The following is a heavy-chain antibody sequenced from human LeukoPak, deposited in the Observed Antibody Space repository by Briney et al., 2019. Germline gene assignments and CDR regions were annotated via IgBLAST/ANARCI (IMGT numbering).Heavy chain of an antibody. J-gene: IGHJ6*03. CDR3: AREARLRWSGFGADYYYYYMDV. Sequence: SQTLSLTCAISGDSVSSNSAAWNWIRQSPSRGLEWLGRTYYRSKWYNDYAVSVKSRITINPDTSKNQFSLQLNSVTPEDTAVYYCAREARLRWSGFGADYYYYYMDVWGKGTTVTVSS. D-gene: IGHD4-23*01. CDR1: GDSVSSNSAA. CDR2: TYYRSKWYN. V-gene: IGHV6-1*01.